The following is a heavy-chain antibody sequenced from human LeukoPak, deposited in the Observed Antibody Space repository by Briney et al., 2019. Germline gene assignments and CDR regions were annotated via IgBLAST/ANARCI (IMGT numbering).Heavy chain of an antibody. CDR2: IYSGGST. CDR1: GFTVSSNY. D-gene: IGHD5-12*01. Sequence: GGSLRLSCAASGFTVSSNYMSWVRQAPGKGLEWVSVIYSGGSTYYADSVKGRFTISRDNSKNTLYLQMNSLRAEDTAVYYCARNSGYSSPAGYYYYMDVWGKGTTVTVSS. J-gene: IGHJ6*03. V-gene: IGHV3-66*01. CDR3: ARNSGYSSPAGYYYYMDV.